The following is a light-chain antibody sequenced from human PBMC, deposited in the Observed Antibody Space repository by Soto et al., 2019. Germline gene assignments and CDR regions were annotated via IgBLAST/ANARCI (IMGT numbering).Light chain of an antibody. Sequence: EIVLTQSPGTLSLSPGERPTLSCRASQSVSSSYLAWYQQKPGQAPRLLIYGASSRATGIPDRFSGSGTGTDFTLTISRLEPEDFAVYYCQQYGSSPTWTFGQGTKV. V-gene: IGKV3-20*01. CDR3: QQYGSSPTWT. CDR2: GAS. J-gene: IGKJ1*01. CDR1: QSVSSSY.